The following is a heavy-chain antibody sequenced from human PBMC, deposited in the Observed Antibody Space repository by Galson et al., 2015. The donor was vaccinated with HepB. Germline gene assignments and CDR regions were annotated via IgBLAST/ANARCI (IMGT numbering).Heavy chain of an antibody. V-gene: IGHV3-74*01. CDR3: ARAQRGAMDV. CDR2: INDDGSTT. J-gene: IGHJ6*02. Sequence: SLRLSCAASGFTFSWCWMHWVRQAPGKGLVWVSRINDDGSTTGYADSVKGRFTISRDNAKNTLYLQMNSLRAEDTAVYYCARAQRGAMDVWGQGTTVTVSS. CDR1: GFTFSWCW.